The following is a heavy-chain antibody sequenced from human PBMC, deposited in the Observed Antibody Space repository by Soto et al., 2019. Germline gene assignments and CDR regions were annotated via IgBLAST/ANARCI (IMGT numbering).Heavy chain of an antibody. CDR3: ARDLPPYGGRRSPPTGAFED. J-gene: IGHJ4*02. CDR1: GGSFTGDY. Sequence: SETRSLTCSVSGGSFTGDYWSWIRQPAGKGLQWIGRVFGNGAGTPIYNSLLKSRARMSADPSKRQFSLTLTSVTAADTVVYYCARDLPPYGGRRSPPTGAFEDWGQGIMVTVS. V-gene: IGHV4-4*07. CDR2: VFGNGAGTP. D-gene: IGHD2-15*01.